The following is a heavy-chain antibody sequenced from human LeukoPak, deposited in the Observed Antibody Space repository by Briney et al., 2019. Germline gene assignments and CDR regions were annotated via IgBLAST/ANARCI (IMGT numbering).Heavy chain of an antibody. D-gene: IGHD6-19*01. CDR1: GGSISSYY. CDR3: ARQDSSGWARRIDY. CDR2: IYYSGST. V-gene: IGHV4-59*08. J-gene: IGHJ4*02. Sequence: SETLSLTCTVSGGSISSYYWSWIRQPPGKGLEWIGYIYYSGSTNYNPSLKSRVTISVDTSKNQFSLKLSSVTAADTAVYYCARQDSSGWARRIDYWGQGTLVTVSS.